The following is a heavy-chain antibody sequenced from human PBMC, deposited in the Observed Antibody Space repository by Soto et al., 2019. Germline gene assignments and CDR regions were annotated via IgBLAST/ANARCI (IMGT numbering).Heavy chain of an antibody. CDR3: GRVHHPAYLDY. CDR2: SHDSGST. CDR1: GASIRKFY. J-gene: IGHJ4*02. V-gene: IGHV4-59*12. Sequence: SETLSPTCSVAGASIRKFYWHWIRQPPGKGLAWIGYSHDSGSTNFNPSLKGRVTISGDTSKNQISLRLTSMTAADTALSYCGRVHHPAYLDYWGQGTPVTGSS.